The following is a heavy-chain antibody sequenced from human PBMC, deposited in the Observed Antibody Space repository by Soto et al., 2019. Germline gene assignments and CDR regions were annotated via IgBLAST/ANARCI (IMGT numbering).Heavy chain of an antibody. Sequence: QVQLVQSGAEVQKPGSSVKVSCKASGGTFSSYSINWVRQAPGQGLEWMGEIIPIFGTANYAQKFQGRVTTTADESTSTAYMELSSLRSEDTAVYYCARDGGRHSGGMDYWGQGTLVTVSS. CDR1: GGTFSSYS. D-gene: IGHD1-26*01. V-gene: IGHV1-69*01. CDR3: ARDGGRHSGGMDY. J-gene: IGHJ4*02. CDR2: IIPIFGTA.